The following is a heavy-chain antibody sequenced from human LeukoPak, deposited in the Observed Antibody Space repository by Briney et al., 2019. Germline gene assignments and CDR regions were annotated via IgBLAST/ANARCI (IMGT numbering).Heavy chain of an antibody. D-gene: IGHD1-7*01. CDR1: GFTFRSYA. Sequence: GGVLRLSCAGSGFTFRSYAMGWVRQGPGKGVEWVSAISGSGGSPYYADSVKGRFTISRDNSKNTLYLQMNSLRAEDTAVYYCATKPTTKHFDYWGQGTLVTVSS. CDR3: ATKPTTKHFDY. V-gene: IGHV3-23*01. CDR2: ISGSGGSP. J-gene: IGHJ4*02.